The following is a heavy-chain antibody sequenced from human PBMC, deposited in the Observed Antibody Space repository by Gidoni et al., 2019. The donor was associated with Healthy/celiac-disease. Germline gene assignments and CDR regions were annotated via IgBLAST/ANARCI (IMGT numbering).Heavy chain of an antibody. V-gene: IGHV3-74*01. CDR1: GFTFSSYW. CDR3: ARGGTDYGDYIGD. D-gene: IGHD4-17*01. J-gene: IGHJ4*02. Sequence: EVQLVESGGGLVQPGGSMRLSCAASGFTFSSYWMHWVRQAPGKGLVWVSRINSDGSSTSYADSVKGRFTISRDNAKNTLYLQMNSLRAEDTAVYYCARGGTDYGDYIGDWGQGTLVTVSS. CDR2: INSDGSST.